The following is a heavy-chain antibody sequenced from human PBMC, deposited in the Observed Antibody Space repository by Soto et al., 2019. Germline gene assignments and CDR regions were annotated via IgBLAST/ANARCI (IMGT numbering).Heavy chain of an antibody. CDR2: VSPDGNNE. CDR1: GFTLSGRS. J-gene: IGHJ6*02. CDR3: ARGFYGLDV. Sequence: GGSLRLSCSASGFTLSGRSMHWVRQAPGKGLEYVSGVSPDGNNEYYTDSVKGRFTISRDNSKNTLHLHMRSLRPEDTAVFYCARGFYGLDVWGQGTTVTVSS. V-gene: IGHV3-64D*08.